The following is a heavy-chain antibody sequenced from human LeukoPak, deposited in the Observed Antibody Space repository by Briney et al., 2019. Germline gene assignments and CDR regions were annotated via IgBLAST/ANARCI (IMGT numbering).Heavy chain of an antibody. CDR3: ARPLGTGAFGELS. Sequence: PGGSLRLSCAAPGFTFSDYYMSWIRQAPGKGLEWVSYISSSSSYTNYAYSVKGRFTISRDNAKNSLYLQMNSLRAEDTAVYYCARPLGTGAFGELSWGQGTLVTVSS. V-gene: IGHV3-11*06. J-gene: IGHJ5*02. CDR2: ISSSSSYT. D-gene: IGHD3-10*01. CDR1: GFTFSDYY.